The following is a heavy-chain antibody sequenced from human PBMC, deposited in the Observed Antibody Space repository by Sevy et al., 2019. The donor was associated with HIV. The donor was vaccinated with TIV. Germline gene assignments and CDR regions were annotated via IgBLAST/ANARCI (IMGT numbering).Heavy chain of an antibody. CDR3: ASDVVVVAGWIYAFDI. J-gene: IGHJ3*02. V-gene: IGHV3-23*01. CDR2: ISGSGGST. Sequence: GGSLRLSCVASGFTLNSYWMSWVRQAPGKGLEWVSAISGSGGSTYYADSVKGRFTISRDNSKNTLYLQMNSLRAEDTAVYYCASDVVVVAGWIYAFDIWGQGTMVTVSS. D-gene: IGHD2-15*01. CDR1: GFTLNSYW.